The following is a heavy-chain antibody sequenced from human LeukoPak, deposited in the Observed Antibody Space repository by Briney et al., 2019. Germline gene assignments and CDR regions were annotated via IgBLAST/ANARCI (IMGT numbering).Heavy chain of an antibody. CDR1: GYTFTSYY. D-gene: IGHD1-26*01. Sequence: ASVKVSCKASGYTFTSYYMHWVRQAPGEGLEWMGIINPSGGSTSYAQKFQGRVTMTRDTSTSTVYMELSSLRSEDTAVYYCAREGDRGSYPTHWFDPWGQGTLVTVSS. CDR2: INPSGGST. V-gene: IGHV1-46*01. CDR3: AREGDRGSYPTHWFDP. J-gene: IGHJ5*02.